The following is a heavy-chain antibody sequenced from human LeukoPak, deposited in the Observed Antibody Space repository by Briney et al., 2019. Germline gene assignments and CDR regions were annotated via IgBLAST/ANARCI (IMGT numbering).Heavy chain of an antibody. V-gene: IGHV1-69*05. CDR1: GGTFSSYA. CDR3: ARGDSSGYYYVSFDY. J-gene: IGHJ4*02. D-gene: IGHD3-22*01. CDR2: IIPIFGTA. Sequence: SVKVSCKASGGTFSSYAISWVRQAPGQGLEWMGRIIPIFGTANYAQKFQGRVSITTDESTSTAYMELSSLRSEDTAVYYCARGDSSGYYYVSFDYWGQGTLVTVSS.